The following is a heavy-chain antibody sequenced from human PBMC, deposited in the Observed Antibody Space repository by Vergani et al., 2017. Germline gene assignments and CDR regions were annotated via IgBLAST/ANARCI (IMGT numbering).Heavy chain of an antibody. CDR1: GFTFSSYS. J-gene: IGHJ4*02. CDR3: VVVYYDSSGYYYVNY. D-gene: IGHD3-22*01. CDR2: ISSSSSYI. Sequence: EVQLVESGGGLVKPGGSLRLSCAASGFTFSSYSMNWVRQAPGKGLEWVSSISSSSSYIYYADSVKGRFTISRDNAKNSLYLQMISLRAEDTAVYYCVVVYYDSSGYYYVNYWGQGTLVTVSS. V-gene: IGHV3-21*01.